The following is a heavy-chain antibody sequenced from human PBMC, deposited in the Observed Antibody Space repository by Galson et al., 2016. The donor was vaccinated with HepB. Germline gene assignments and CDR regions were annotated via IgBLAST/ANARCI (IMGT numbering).Heavy chain of an antibody. D-gene: IGHD4-11*01. CDR3: ARRSYSNYIDS. V-gene: IGHV4-39*01. CDR2: ISHTGAI. CDR1: GDSINFDVYY. Sequence: SETLSLTCSVSGDSINFDVYYWYWGWIRQSPGKGLAWIGTISHTGAIYSNSSLKSRLTISIDRSRNEFSLYLRSVTAADTAVYFCARRSYSNYIDSWGQGILVTVSS. J-gene: IGHJ4*02.